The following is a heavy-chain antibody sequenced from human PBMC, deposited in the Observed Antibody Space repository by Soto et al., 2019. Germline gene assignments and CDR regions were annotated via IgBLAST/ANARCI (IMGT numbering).Heavy chain of an antibody. J-gene: IGHJ4*02. CDR2: ITSDTKTI. Sequence: EVQLVESGGDLVQRGGSLRLSCVASGFTFSVYSMNWVRQAPGKGLEWFSYITSDTKTIKYADSVKGRFTISRDNAKNSVYLQMNSLRDEDTAVYYCARSVESHFYYWGQGTVVTVSS. V-gene: IGHV3-48*02. D-gene: IGHD6-19*01. CDR3: ARSVESHFYY. CDR1: GFTFSVYS.